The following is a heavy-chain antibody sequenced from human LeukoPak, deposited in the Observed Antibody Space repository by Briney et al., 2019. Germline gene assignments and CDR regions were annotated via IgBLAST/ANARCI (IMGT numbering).Heavy chain of an antibody. Sequence: GGSLRLSCAASGFTFSSYWMHWVRQAPGKGLEWVSVINDRGDFTFYADSVKGRFTISRDNSKDTLYLQMNSLRAEDTAVYYCARGRVSGWYNGWGQGTLVTVSS. CDR3: ARGRVSGWYNG. J-gene: IGHJ4*02. CDR1: GFTFSSYW. D-gene: IGHD6-19*01. V-gene: IGHV3-23*01. CDR2: INDRGDFT.